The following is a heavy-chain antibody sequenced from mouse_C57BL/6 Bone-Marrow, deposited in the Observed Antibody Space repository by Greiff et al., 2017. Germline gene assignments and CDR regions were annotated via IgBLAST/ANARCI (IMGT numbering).Heavy chain of an antibody. D-gene: IGHD1-1*01. V-gene: IGHV1-81*01. J-gene: IGHJ3*01. CDR2: IYPRSGNT. CDR1: GYTFTSYG. CDR3: ARTDYGRAWFAY. Sequence: QVQLQQSGAELARPGASVKLSCKASGYTFTSYGISWVKQRTGQGLEWIGEIYPRSGNTYYNAKFKGKATLTADKSSSTAYMEFRSLTSEDSAVYFCARTDYGRAWFAYWGQGTLVTVSA.